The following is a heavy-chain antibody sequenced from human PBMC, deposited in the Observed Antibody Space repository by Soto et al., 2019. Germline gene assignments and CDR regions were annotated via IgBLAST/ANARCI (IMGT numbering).Heavy chain of an antibody. CDR3: AYSSGHARFDY. CDR2: IWFDGNKR. Sequence: GGSLRLSCAASGFMFTNHGMHWVRQAPGKGLEWVAVIWFDGNKRYYADSVKDSFTISRDNSRNTLYLQILGLRAEDSALYYCAYSSGHARFDYWGQGTLVTVSS. D-gene: IGHD2-15*01. J-gene: IGHJ4*02. V-gene: IGHV3-33*01. CDR1: GFMFTNHG.